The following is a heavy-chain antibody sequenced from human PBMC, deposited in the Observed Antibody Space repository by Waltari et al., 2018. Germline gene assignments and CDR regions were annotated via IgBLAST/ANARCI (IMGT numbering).Heavy chain of an antibody. D-gene: IGHD6-19*01. CDR1: GFIFSTYA. CDR2: LSYEGSNK. V-gene: IGHV3-30*04. CDR3: ARENRQWLAPEPYYFDY. Sequence: QVQLVESGGGVVQPGRSLRLSCAASGFIFSTYAMHWVRQAPGKGLEWVAVLSYEGSNKYYAEPLKGRFTNSREKSNKKLYLEMNTLTPEDTAVYFCARENRQWLAPEPYYFDYWGLGTLVTVTS. J-gene: IGHJ4*02.